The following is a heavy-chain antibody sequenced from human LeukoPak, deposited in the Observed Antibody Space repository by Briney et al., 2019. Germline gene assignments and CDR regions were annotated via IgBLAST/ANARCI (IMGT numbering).Heavy chain of an antibody. J-gene: IGHJ6*03. Sequence: PGGSLRLSCAASGFTFSSYAMSWVRQAPGKGLEWVSAISGSGGSTYYADSVKGRFTISRDNSKNTLYLQMNSLRAEDTAVYYCAKGGGSGYENYYYYYMDVWGKGTTVTVSS. CDR3: AKGGGSGYENYYYYYMDV. CDR2: ISGSGGST. V-gene: IGHV3-23*01. CDR1: GFTFSSYA. D-gene: IGHD5-12*01.